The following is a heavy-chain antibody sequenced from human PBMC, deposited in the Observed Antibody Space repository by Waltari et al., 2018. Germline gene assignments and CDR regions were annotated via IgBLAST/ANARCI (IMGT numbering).Heavy chain of an antibody. J-gene: IGHJ4*02. Sequence: EAQLVESGGGLVQPGGSLRLSCPASGFISDVWMDWGRQAPGKGLEWVASINEDGNKKDYVDSVKGRFTISRDNAKKSLYLQMNSLRVEDTAIYYCVSEYISGYWGQGTLVTVSS. CDR2: INEDGNKK. CDR1: GFISDVW. D-gene: IGHD6-19*01. V-gene: IGHV3-7*01. CDR3: VSEYISGY.